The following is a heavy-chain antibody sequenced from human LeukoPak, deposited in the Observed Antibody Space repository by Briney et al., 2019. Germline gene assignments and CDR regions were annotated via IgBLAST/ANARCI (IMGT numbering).Heavy chain of an antibody. CDR2: ISWNSGSI. D-gene: IGHD3-10*01. Sequence: SLRLSCAASGFTFDDYAMHWVRQAPGKGLEWVSGISWNSGSIGYADSVKGRFTISRDNAKNSLYLQMNSLRAEDTALYYCAKDKFPYGSGSFGYWGQGTLVTVSS. J-gene: IGHJ4*02. CDR1: GFTFDDYA. V-gene: IGHV3-9*01. CDR3: AKDKFPYGSGSFGY.